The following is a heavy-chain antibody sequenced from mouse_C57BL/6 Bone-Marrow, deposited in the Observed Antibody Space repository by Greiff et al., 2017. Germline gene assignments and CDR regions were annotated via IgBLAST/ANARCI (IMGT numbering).Heavy chain of an antibody. D-gene: IGHD2-1*01. J-gene: IGHJ4*01. CDR1: GYTFTSYW. CDR3: ARDLLYYYAMDY. Sequence: QVQLQQSGTELVKPGASVKLSCKASGYTFTSYWMHWVKQRPGQGLEWIGNINPSNGGTNYNEKFKSKATLTVDKSSSTAYMQLSSLTSEDSAVYYCARDLLYYYAMDYWGQGTSVTVSS. CDR2: INPSNGGT. V-gene: IGHV1-53*01.